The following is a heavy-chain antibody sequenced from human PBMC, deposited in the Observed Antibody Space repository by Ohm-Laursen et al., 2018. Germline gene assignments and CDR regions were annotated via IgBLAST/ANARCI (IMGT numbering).Heavy chain of an antibody. CDR3: AREMELELSWFDP. V-gene: IGHV4-31*03. CDR1: GGSISNGGYY. Sequence: TLSLTCNVSGGSISNGGYYWTWIRQHPGKGLEWIGYIYYSGSTYYNPSLKSRVTISVDTSKNQFSLKLSSVTAADTAVYYCAREMELELSWFDPWGQGTLVTVSS. CDR2: IYYSGST. D-gene: IGHD1-7*01. J-gene: IGHJ5*02.